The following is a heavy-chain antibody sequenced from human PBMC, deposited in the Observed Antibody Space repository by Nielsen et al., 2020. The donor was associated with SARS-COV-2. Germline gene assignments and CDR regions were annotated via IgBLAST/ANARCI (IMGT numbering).Heavy chain of an antibody. J-gene: IGHJ4*02. Sequence: ASVKVSCKASGYTFTSYGISWVRQAPGQGLEWMGWISAYNGNTNYAQKLQGRVTMTTDTSTSTAYMELRSLRSDDTAVYYCARDYRVYYDFWSGPANSYWGQGTLVTVSS. D-gene: IGHD3-3*01. CDR3: ARDYRVYYDFWSGPANSY. V-gene: IGHV1-18*01. CDR1: GYTFTSYG. CDR2: ISAYNGNT.